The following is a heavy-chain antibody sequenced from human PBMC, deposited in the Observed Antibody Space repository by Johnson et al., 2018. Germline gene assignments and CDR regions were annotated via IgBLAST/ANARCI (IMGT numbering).Heavy chain of an antibody. CDR2: ISYDGSNK. CDR3: ARLAVAGHYYYYGMDV. J-gene: IGHJ6*02. V-gene: IGHV3-30*03. D-gene: IGHD6-19*01. Sequence: VQLVESGGGVVQPGRSLRLSCAASGFTFSSYGMHWVRQAPGKGLEWVAVISYDGSNKYYADSVKGRFTISRDNSKNTLYLQMNSLRAEDTAVYYCARLAVAGHYYYYGMDVWGQGTTVTVSS. CDR1: GFTFSSYG.